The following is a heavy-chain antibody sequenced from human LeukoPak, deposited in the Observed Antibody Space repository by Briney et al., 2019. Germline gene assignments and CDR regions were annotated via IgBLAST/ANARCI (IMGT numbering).Heavy chain of an antibody. Sequence: PGRSLRLSCAASGFTFSSYAMHWVRQAPGKGLEWVAVISYDGSNKYYADSVKGRFTISRDNSKNTLYLQMNSLRAEDTAVYYCAREKGWYYDSSGFMPPDYWGQGTLVTVSS. J-gene: IGHJ4*02. D-gene: IGHD3-22*01. V-gene: IGHV3-30*04. CDR3: AREKGWYYDSSGFMPPDY. CDR2: ISYDGSNK. CDR1: GFTFSSYA.